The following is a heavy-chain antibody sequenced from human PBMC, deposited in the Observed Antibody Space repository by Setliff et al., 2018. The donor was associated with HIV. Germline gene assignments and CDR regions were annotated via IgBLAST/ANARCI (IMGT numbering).Heavy chain of an antibody. J-gene: IGHJ4*02. CDR1: GGSFSGYY. Sequence: PSETLSLTCAVYGGSFSGYYWSWIRQPPGKGLEWIGEINHSGSTNYNPSLKSRVTISVDTSKNQFSLKLSFVTAADTAVYYCAREDVTMIGGEGFDYWGQGTLVTAPQ. V-gene: IGHV4-34*01. CDR3: AREDVTMIGGEGFDY. CDR2: INHSGST. D-gene: IGHD3-22*01.